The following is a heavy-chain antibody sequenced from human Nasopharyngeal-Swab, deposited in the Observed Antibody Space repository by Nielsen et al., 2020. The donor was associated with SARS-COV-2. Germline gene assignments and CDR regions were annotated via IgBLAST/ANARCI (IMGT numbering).Heavy chain of an antibody. V-gene: IGHV3-21*01. CDR1: GFIFSDAW. CDR2: VSSTSSYI. CDR3: ARDPLSSWQAIGNWYFDL. Sequence: GGSLRLSCAASGFIFSDAWMSWVRQAPGKGLEWVSSVSSTSSYIYYADSLKGRFTISRDNAKNSLYLQLNSLRAEDTAVYYCARDPLSSWQAIGNWYFDLWGRGTLVTVSS. D-gene: IGHD6-13*01. J-gene: IGHJ2*01.